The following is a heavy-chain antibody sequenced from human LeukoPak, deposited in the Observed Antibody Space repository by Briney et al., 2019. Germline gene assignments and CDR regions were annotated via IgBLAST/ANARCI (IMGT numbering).Heavy chain of an antibody. Sequence: GGSLRLSCAASGFTFSSYSMNWVRQAPGKGLEWVSSISSSSSYIYYADSVKGRFTISRDNAKNSLYLQMNSLRAEDTAVYYCARDQFSAPDYNYYGMDVWRQGTTVTVSS. CDR1: GFTFSSYS. CDR3: ARDQFSAPDYNYYGMDV. J-gene: IGHJ6*02. V-gene: IGHV3-21*01. CDR2: ISSSSSYI.